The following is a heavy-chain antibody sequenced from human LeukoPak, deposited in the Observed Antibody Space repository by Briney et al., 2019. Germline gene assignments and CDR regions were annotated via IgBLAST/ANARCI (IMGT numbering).Heavy chain of an antibody. CDR1: GGSFSGYY. D-gene: IGHD4-17*01. J-gene: IGHJ4*02. CDR3: AGLQVMTTVTTSYFDY. Sequence: SETLSLTCAVYGGSFSGYYWSWIRQPPGKGLEWIGEINHSGSTNYNPSLKSRVTISVDTSKNPFSLKLTSVTAADTAVYYCAGLQVMTTVTTSYFDYWGPGTLVTVSS. V-gene: IGHV4-34*01. CDR2: INHSGST.